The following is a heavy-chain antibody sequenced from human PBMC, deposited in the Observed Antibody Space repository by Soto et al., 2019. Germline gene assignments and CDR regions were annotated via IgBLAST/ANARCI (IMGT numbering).Heavy chain of an antibody. CDR3: ARDGGGYCSGGSCYRGSGDY. V-gene: IGHV1-3*01. J-gene: IGHJ4*02. CDR1: GYNFIPYA. D-gene: IGHD2-15*01. CDR2: INSGNGNT. Sequence: ASVKVSCKASGYNFIPYALYWLHQAPGQSLECMGWINSGNGNTKYSQKFQGRVSITRDTSASTVYMELSSLRSEDTAVYYCARDGGGYCSGGSCYRGSGDYWGQGTLVTVSS.